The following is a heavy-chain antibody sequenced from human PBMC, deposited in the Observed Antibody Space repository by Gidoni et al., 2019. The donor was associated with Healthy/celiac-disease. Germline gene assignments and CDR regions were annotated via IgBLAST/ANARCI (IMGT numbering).Heavy chain of an antibody. Sequence: EVQLVESGGGLVQPGGSLRLSWAASGSTFSDNYMDWVRQAPGKGLEWVGRTRNKANSYTTEYAASVKGRFTISRDDSKNSLYLQMNSLKTEDAAVYYCAVVGRTKRDAFDIWGQGTMVTVSS. CDR3: AVVGRTKRDAFDI. J-gene: IGHJ3*02. CDR1: GSTFSDNY. V-gene: IGHV3-72*01. CDR2: TRNKANSYTT. D-gene: IGHD1-26*01.